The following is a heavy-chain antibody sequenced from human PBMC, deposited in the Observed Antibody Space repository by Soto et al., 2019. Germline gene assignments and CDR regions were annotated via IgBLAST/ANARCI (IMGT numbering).Heavy chain of an antibody. V-gene: IGHV1-18*01. J-gene: IGHJ5*02. CDR3: ARDGDPWCGESLSQNLFDP. Sequence: ASVKVSCKASGYTFTSYGISWVRQAPGQGLEWMGWISAYNGNTNYAQKLQGRVTMTTDTSTSTAYMELRSLRSDDTAVYYCARDGDPWCGESLSQNLFDPWGQGTLVTVSS. D-gene: IGHD3-10*01. CDR2: ISAYNGNT. CDR1: GYTFTSYG.